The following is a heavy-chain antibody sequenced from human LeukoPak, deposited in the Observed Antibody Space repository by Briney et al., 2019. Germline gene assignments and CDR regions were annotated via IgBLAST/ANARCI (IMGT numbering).Heavy chain of an antibody. V-gene: IGHV3-7*01. J-gene: IGHJ4*02. Sequence: GGSLRLSCVVSGFTFKTYSMNWVRQAPGKGLEWVANIKQDGSEKYYVDSVKGRFTISRDNAQNLLYLQMNSLRAEDTAVYYCARDPPRHYDFWSGYAFFDYWGQGTLVTVSS. CDR2: IKQDGSEK. CDR1: GFTFKTYS. CDR3: ARDPPRHYDFWSGYAFFDY. D-gene: IGHD3-3*01.